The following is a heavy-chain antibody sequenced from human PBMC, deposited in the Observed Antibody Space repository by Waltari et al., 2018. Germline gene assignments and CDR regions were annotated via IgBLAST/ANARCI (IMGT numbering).Heavy chain of an antibody. CDR3: VNGYYYNNMDV. CDR1: VFTFSDYW. Sequence: EVLLVESGGGLVPPGGSRRLSCAASVFTFSDYWMHWVRPAPGKWLVWLSRIDSDASTTNYADSVKGRFTISRDNAKNTVYLEMNSLRADDTAVYYCVNGYYYNNMDVWGQGTTVSVAS. V-gene: IGHV3-74*01. J-gene: IGHJ6*02. CDR2: IDSDASTT.